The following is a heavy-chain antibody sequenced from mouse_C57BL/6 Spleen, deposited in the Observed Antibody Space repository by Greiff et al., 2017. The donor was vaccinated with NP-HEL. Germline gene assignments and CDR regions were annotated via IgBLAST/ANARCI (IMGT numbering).Heavy chain of an antibody. Sequence: VQLKQPGAELVKPGASVKLSCKASGYTFTSYWMHWVKQRPGQGLEWIGMIHPNSGSTNYNEKFKSKATLTVDKSSSTAYMQLSSLTSEDSAVYYCARNEDLGEGGNYFDYWGQGTTLTVSS. V-gene: IGHV1-64*01. D-gene: IGHD4-1*01. CDR2: IHPNSGST. CDR3: ARNEDLGEGGNYFDY. CDR1: GYTFTSYW. J-gene: IGHJ2*01.